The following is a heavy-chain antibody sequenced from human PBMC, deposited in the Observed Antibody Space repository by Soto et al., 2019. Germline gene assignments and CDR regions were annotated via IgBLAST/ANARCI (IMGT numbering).Heavy chain of an antibody. J-gene: IGHJ4*02. V-gene: IGHV4-34*01. Sequence: QVQLRQWGAGLVKPSETLSLTCAVYGGSFNGYYWNWIRQPPGKGLEWIGEINHSGSTKYNPSLKSRVSISVGTSKNQFSLRLSSVTAADTAVYYCASQRPTVTTFDYWGQGTLVTVSS. D-gene: IGHD4-17*01. CDR1: GGSFNGYY. CDR2: INHSGST. CDR3: ASQRPTVTTFDY.